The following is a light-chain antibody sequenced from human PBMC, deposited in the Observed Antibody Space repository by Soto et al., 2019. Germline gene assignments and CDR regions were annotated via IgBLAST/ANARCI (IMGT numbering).Light chain of an antibody. CDR2: DAS. CDR1: QSIISW. V-gene: IGKV1-5*01. J-gene: IGKJ4*01. Sequence: DIQMTQSPSTLSASVGDRVTITCRASQSIISWLAWYQQKPGKAPKLLIFDASSLESGTPSRFSGRRSGTQFTLTINGLQPDDFATYYCQQYDNYRPLTFGGGTKVDI. CDR3: QQYDNYRPLT.